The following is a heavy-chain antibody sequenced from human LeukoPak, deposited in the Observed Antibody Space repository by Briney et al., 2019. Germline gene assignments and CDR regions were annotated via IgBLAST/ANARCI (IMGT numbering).Heavy chain of an antibody. Sequence: PSETLSLTCAVYGGSFSGYYWSWIRQPPGKGLEWIGEINHSGSTNYNPSLKSRVTISVDTSKNQFSLKLSSVTAAGTAVYYCAGIHLEQPFDYWGQGTLVTVSS. CDR1: GGSFSGYY. J-gene: IGHJ4*02. V-gene: IGHV4-34*01. D-gene: IGHD3-3*01. CDR2: INHSGST. CDR3: AGIHLEQPFDY.